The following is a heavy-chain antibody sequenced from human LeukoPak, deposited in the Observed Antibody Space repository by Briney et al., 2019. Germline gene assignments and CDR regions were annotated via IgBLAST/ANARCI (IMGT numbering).Heavy chain of an antibody. Sequence: PGRCLRLSWAASGFRFSDSWIRCVSQAAGEGRGWVANIKADGTKANYADCVKGRFTLSRDNAMKSLFLQMNSLRVEDTAVYYCATYKNWVAGDVWGQGTTVSVSS. CDR2: IKADGTKA. J-gene: IGHJ6*02. V-gene: IGHV3-7*01. CDR3: ATYKNWVAGDV. CDR1: GFRFSDSW. D-gene: IGHD7-27*01.